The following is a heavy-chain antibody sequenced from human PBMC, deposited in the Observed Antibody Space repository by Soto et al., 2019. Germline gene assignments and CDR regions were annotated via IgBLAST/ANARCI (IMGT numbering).Heavy chain of an antibody. J-gene: IGHJ5*02. D-gene: IGHD2-15*01. Sequence: PSETLSLTCTVSGGSISSGGYYWSWILHHPGKGLEWIGYIYYSGSTYYNPSLKSRVTISVDTSKNQFSLKLSSVTAADTAVYYCARTIVVVVAATPGLVYWFDPWGQGTLVTVSS. V-gene: IGHV4-31*03. CDR2: IYYSGST. CDR3: ARTIVVVVAATPGLVYWFDP. CDR1: GGSISSGGYY.